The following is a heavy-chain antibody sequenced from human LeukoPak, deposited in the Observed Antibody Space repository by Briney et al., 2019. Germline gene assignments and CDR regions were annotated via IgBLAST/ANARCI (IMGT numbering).Heavy chain of an antibody. CDR2: ISAYNGNT. Sequence: GASVKVSCKASGYTFTSYGISWVRQAPGQGLEWMGWISAYNGNTNYAQKLQGRVTITADKSTSTAYMELSSLRSEDTAVYYCATRITMVRGVMRASDYYYYGMDVWGQGTTVTVSS. CDR1: GYTFTSYG. CDR3: ATRITMVRGVMRASDYYYYGMDV. V-gene: IGHV1-18*01. D-gene: IGHD3-10*01. J-gene: IGHJ6*02.